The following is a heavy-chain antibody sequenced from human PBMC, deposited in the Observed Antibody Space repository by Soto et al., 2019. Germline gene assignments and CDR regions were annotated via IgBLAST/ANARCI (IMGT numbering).Heavy chain of an antibody. D-gene: IGHD6-25*01. CDR1: GGSISSYY. CDR3: ATTDLAALTIDY. CDR2: IYYSGST. V-gene: IGHV4-59*01. J-gene: IGHJ4*02. Sequence: SETLSLTCTVSGGSISSYYWSWIRQPPGKGLEWIGYIYYSGSTNYNPSLKSRVTISVDTSKNQFSLKLSSVTAADTAVYYCATTDLAALTIDYWGQGTLVTVSS.